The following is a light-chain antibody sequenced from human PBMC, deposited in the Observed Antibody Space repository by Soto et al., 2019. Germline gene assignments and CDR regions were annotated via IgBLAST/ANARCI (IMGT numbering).Light chain of an antibody. Sequence: QSALTQPASVSGSPGQSITISYTGTSSDVGGYNYVSWYQQHPDKAPKLMIYDVNNRPSGVPNRFSGSKSGNTASLTISGLQAEDEAHYYCSSYTSSSTLVFGTGTKLTVL. J-gene: IGLJ1*01. V-gene: IGLV2-14*03. CDR3: SSYTSSSTLV. CDR1: SSDVGGYNY. CDR2: DVN.